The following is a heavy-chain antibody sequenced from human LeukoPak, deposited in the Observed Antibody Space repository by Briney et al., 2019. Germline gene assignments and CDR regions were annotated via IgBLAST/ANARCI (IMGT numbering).Heavy chain of an antibody. J-gene: IGHJ4*02. D-gene: IGHD6-13*01. CDR2: ISPSSGVT. CDR1: GYSFRDYD. Sequence: ASVKVSCKASGYSFRDYDVHWLRQAPGQGLEWMGYISPSSGVTKYALKFQGRVTMTRDTATSVAYMELIRLTYDDTAVYYCARAQGIAAAGTGPWGQGTLVTVSS. V-gene: IGHV1-2*02. CDR3: ARAQGIAAAGTGP.